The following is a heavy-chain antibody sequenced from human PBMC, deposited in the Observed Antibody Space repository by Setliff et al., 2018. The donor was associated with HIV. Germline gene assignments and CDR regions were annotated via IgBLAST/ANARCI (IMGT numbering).Heavy chain of an antibody. V-gene: IGHV4-34*01. CDR3: ARGRDWAKTGDF. CDR2: VHPSGSI. Sequence: PSETLSLTCAVSGVSFSGDYWSWVRQPPGKGLEWIAEVHPSGSINYNSSLKSRVAISVDTSNTRFSLTMTSVTAADTAVYYCARGRDWAKTGDFWGQGALVTVSS. CDR1: GVSFSGDY. D-gene: IGHD3-9*01. J-gene: IGHJ4*02.